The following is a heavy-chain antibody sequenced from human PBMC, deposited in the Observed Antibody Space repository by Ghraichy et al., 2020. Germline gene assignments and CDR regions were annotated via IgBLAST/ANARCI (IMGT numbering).Heavy chain of an antibody. J-gene: IGHJ4*02. V-gene: IGHV3-23*01. D-gene: IGHD1-26*01. CDR3: AKDSPGSGNSGGY. Sequence: GGSLRLSCAASGFTFSNYAMSWVRQAPGKGLEWVSAISVSGNTYYADSVKGRFTISTDNSKSTLYLQMNSLRAEDTAVYYCAKDSPGSGNSGGYWGQGTLVTVSS. CDR2: ISVSGNT. CDR1: GFTFSNYA.